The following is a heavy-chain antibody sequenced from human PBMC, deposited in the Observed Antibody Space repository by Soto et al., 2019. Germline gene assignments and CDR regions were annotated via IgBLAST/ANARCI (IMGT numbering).Heavy chain of an antibody. CDR3: AKEGRSYTQGV. D-gene: IGHD1-26*01. Sequence: PGGSLRLSCGASGFTFSSVDMSWVRQAPGKGLQWVSTVSVTDANTYYADSVKGRFTVSRDNSKNTLYLQMTSLRAEDTAVYYCAKEGRSYTQGVWGQGTTVTVS. V-gene: IGHV3-23*01. CDR2: VSVTDANT. CDR1: GFTFSSVD. J-gene: IGHJ6*02.